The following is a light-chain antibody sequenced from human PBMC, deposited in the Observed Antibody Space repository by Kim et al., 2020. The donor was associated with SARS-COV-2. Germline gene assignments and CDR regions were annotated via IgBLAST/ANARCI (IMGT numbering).Light chain of an antibody. CDR3: QQYNHWPPWT. CDR2: GAS. V-gene: IGKV3-15*01. J-gene: IGKJ1*01. Sequence: SPGEGATLTCRARQSIGSNLAWYQQKPGQAPRRLMHGASTRATGVPARFSGSGFGTEFTLTISSLQSEDYAVYYCQQYNHWPPWTFGQGTKVDIK. CDR1: QSIGSN.